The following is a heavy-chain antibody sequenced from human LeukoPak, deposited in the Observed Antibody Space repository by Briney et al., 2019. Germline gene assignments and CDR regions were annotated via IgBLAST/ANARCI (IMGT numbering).Heavy chain of an antibody. J-gene: IGHJ4*02. Sequence: PGGSLRLSCAASTFNFSDYYMSWIRQAPGKGLEWVSYISSSGSTIYYADSVKGRFTISRDNSNNTLYLQMNSLRAEDTAVYYCAKGSTLNKYDFWSGKSFDYWGQGTLVTVSS. CDR3: AKGSTLNKYDFWSGKSFDY. V-gene: IGHV3-11*04. CDR1: TFNFSDYY. D-gene: IGHD3-3*01. CDR2: ISSSGSTI.